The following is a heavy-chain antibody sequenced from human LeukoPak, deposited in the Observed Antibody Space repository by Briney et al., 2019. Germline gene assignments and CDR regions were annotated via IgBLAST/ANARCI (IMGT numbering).Heavy chain of an antibody. V-gene: IGHV1-2*02. Sequence: GASVKVSCKASGYTFTGYYMHRVRQAPGQGLEWMGWINPNSGGTNYAQKFQGRVTMTRDTSISTAYMELSRLRSDDTAVYYCARVLGSTMVRGVTYFDYWGQGTLVTVSS. J-gene: IGHJ4*02. D-gene: IGHD3-10*01. CDR2: INPNSGGT. CDR3: ARVLGSTMVRGVTYFDY. CDR1: GYTFTGYY.